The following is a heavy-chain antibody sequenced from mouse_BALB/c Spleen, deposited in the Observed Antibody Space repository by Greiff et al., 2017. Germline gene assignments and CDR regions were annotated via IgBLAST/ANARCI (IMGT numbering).Heavy chain of an antibody. Sequence: QVHVKQSGAELVKPGASVKLSCKASGYTFTSYWMHWVKQRPGQGLEWIGEINPSNGRTNYNEKFKSKATLTVDKSSSTAYMQLSSLTSEDSAVYYCARMGGYDGGFAYWGQGTLVTVSA. V-gene: IGHV1S81*02. J-gene: IGHJ3*01. CDR3: ARMGGYDGGFAY. CDR1: GYTFTSYW. D-gene: IGHD2-2*01. CDR2: INPSNGRT.